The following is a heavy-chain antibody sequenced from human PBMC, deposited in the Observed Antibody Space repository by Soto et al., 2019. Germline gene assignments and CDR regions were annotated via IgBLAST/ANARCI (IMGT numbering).Heavy chain of an antibody. CDR3: AHSATPGSNYVLDWFDP. J-gene: IGHJ5*02. CDR1: GFSLSTSGVG. CDR2: IYWNDDK. V-gene: IGHV2-5*01. D-gene: IGHD4-4*01. Sequence: SGPTLVKPTQTLTLTCTFSGFSLSTSGVGVGWIRQPPGKALEWLALIYWNDDKRYSPSLKSRLTITKDTSKNQVVLTMTNMDPVDTATYYCAHSATPGSNYVLDWFDPWGQGTLVTVSS.